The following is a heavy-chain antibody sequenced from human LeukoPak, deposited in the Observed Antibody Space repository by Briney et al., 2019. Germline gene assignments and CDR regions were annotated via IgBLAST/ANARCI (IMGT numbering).Heavy chain of an antibody. Sequence: ASVKVSCKASGYTFTSYGISWVRQAPGQRLEWMGWISAYNGNTNYAQKLQGRVTMTTDTSTSTAYMELRSLRSDDTAVYYCARDHLVQLWSQGPPFCDYWGQGTLVTVSS. CDR3: ARDHLVQLWSQGPPFCDY. J-gene: IGHJ4*02. CDR2: ISAYNGNT. V-gene: IGHV1-18*01. CDR1: GYTFTSYG. D-gene: IGHD5-18*01.